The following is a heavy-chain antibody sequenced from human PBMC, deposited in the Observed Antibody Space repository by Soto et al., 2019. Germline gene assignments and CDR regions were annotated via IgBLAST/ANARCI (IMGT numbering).Heavy chain of an antibody. CDR2: ISGSGTGT. V-gene: IGHV3-23*01. CDR1: GFTFSSYA. J-gene: IGHJ4*02. Sequence: ESGGGLVQPGGSLRLSCAASGFTFSSYAMSWVRQAPGKGLEWVSTISGSGTGTYYAYSVTDRFTISRDNSKNTLYLQMNSLRAEDTAVYYCAKRGRGAVAFDYWGQGTLVTVSS. CDR3: AKRGRGAVAFDY. D-gene: IGHD6-19*01.